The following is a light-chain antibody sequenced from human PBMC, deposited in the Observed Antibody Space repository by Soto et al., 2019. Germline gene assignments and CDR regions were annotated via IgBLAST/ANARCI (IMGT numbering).Light chain of an antibody. CDR3: QQYSDYSYT. CDR1: QAIASS. J-gene: IGKJ2*01. V-gene: IGKV1-5*03. CDR2: KAS. Sequence: DIQMTQSPSTLSASVGDRVTVTCRASQAIASSLAWYQQKPGTAPNLLIYKASSLESGVPSRFSGSGSGTEFTLTISSLQPDDFATYYCQQYSDYSYTFGQGTKLEIK.